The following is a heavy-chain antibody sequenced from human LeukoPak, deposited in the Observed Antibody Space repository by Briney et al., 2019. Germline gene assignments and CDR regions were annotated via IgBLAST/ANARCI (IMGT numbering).Heavy chain of an antibody. CDR3: ARGNSGFDY. CDR2: IYYSGST. CDR1: GGSFSGYY. V-gene: IGHV4-59*01. D-gene: IGHD4-23*01. J-gene: IGHJ4*02. Sequence: SETLSLTCAVYGGSFSGYYWSWIRQPPGKGLEWIGYIYYSGSTNYNPSLKSRVTISVDTSKNQFSLKLSSVTAADTAVYYCARGNSGFDYWGQGTLVTVSS.